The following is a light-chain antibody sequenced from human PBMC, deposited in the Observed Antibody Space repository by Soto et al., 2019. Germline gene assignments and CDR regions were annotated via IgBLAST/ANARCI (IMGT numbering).Light chain of an antibody. V-gene: IGKV3-11*01. Sequence: EIVLTQSPATLSLSPGERATLSCRASQSMSTYLAWYQQKPGQAPRLLIYDALNRATGIPARFSGSGSGTGFTLTISSLEPEDFAVYYCQQRSNWPFTFGPGDQGGYQ. CDR2: DAL. J-gene: IGKJ3*01. CDR3: QQRSNWPFT. CDR1: QSMSTY.